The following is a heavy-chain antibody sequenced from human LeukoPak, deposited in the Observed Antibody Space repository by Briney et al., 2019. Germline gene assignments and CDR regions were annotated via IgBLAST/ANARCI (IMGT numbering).Heavy chain of an antibody. J-gene: IGHJ4*02. V-gene: IGHV4-39*01. Sequence: PSETLSLTCTVSGASISNSFYYWGWIRQPPGKGLEWIGSINYSGSTYYNPSLKSRVTMSLDTSKNQFSLKLSSVTAADTAVYYCARGRYHAYYFDYWGQGTLVTVSS. CDR1: GASISNSFYY. CDR3: ARGRYHAYYFDY. D-gene: IGHD2-2*01. CDR2: INYSGST.